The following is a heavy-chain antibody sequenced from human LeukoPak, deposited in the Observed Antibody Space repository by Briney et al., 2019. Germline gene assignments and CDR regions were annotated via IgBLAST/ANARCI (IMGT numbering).Heavy chain of an antibody. CDR1: GYTLTELS. V-gene: IGHV1-24*01. J-gene: IGHJ4*02. Sequence: ASVKVSCKVSGYTLTELSMHWVRQAPGKGLEWMGGFDPEDGETIYAQKFQGRVTMTEDTSTDTAYMELSSLRSEDTAVYYCAKEVVTERSSWYSRGMFDNWGQGTLITVSS. CDR2: FDPEDGET. D-gene: IGHD6-13*01. CDR3: AKEVVTERSSWYSRGMFDN.